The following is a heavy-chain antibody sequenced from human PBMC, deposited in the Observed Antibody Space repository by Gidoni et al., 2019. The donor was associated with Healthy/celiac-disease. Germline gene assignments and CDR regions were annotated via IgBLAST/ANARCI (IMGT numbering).Heavy chain of an antibody. CDR2: ISSSISTI. CDR1: GFSFSSYS. Sequence: EVQLVESGGGLVQPGGSLRLSCAASGFSFSSYSMNWVRQAPGKGLEWVSYISSSISTIYYADSVKGRFTISRDNAKNPLYLQMNSLRDEDTAVYYWARRLARHYYYYGMDVWGQGTTVTVSS. V-gene: IGHV3-48*02. J-gene: IGHJ6*02. CDR3: ARRLARHYYYYGMDV. D-gene: IGHD6-6*01.